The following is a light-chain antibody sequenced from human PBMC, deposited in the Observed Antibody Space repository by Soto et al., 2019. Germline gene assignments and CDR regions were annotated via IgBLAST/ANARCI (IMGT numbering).Light chain of an antibody. J-gene: IGLJ1*01. Sequence: QSVLTQPASVSGYPGQSITISCTGSSSDVGGYNYVSWYQQHPGKAPKLMIYHVSNRPSGISNRFSGSKSGNTASLTISGLQAEDEADYYCASYTYTSPYVFGIGTKVTVL. CDR1: SSDVGGYNY. CDR2: HVS. V-gene: IGLV2-14*01. CDR3: ASYTYTSPYV.